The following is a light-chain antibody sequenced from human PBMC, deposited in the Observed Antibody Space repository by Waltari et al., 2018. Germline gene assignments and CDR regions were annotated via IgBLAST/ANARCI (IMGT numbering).Light chain of an antibody. V-gene: IGLV2-11*01. Sequence: QSALTQPRSVSGSPGQSVTISCAGSSSDVGSYNYVSWYQHHPGRAPKLLIYDVIKRPSGVPDHFSGSKSGNTASLTISGLQAEDEADYYCYSYAGSYTLVFGGGTKLTVL. CDR3: YSYAGSYTLV. J-gene: IGLJ2*01. CDR2: DVI. CDR1: SSDVGSYNY.